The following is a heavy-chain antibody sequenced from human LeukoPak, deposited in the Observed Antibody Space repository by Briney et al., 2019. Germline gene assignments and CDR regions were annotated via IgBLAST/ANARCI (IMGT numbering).Heavy chain of an antibody. Sequence: ASVKVSCKASGYTFTSYDINWVRQATGQGLEWMGWMDPNSGNTGYAQKFQGRVTMTRNTSISTAYMELSSLRSEDTAVYYCARVIVVVPAANNWFDPWGQGTLVTVSS. CDR2: MDPNSGNT. J-gene: IGHJ5*02. D-gene: IGHD2-2*01. CDR1: GYTFTSYD. CDR3: ARVIVVVPAANNWFDP. V-gene: IGHV1-8*01.